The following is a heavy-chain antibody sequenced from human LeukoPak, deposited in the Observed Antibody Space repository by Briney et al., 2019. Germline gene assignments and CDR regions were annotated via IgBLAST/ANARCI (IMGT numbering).Heavy chain of an antibody. J-gene: IGHJ4*02. Sequence: RPGGSLRLSCAASGFTFSSYWMSWVRQAPGKGLEWVANIKQDGSEKYYVDSVKGRFTISRDNAKNSLYLQMNSLRAEDTAVYYCARVTDVWGSYRSFDYWGQGTLVTVSS. CDR3: ARVTDVWGSYRSFDY. CDR2: IKQDGSEK. V-gene: IGHV3-7*01. CDR1: GFTFSSYW. D-gene: IGHD3-16*02.